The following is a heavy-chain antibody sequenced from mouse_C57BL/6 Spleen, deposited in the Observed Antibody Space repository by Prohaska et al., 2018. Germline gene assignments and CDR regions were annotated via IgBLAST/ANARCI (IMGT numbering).Heavy chain of an antibody. CDR1: GFTFNTYA. CDR3: VRDGITTVVAPDYYAVDY. D-gene: IGHD1-1*01. J-gene: IGHJ4*01. V-gene: IGHV10-3*01. Sequence: EVQLVESGGGLVQPKGSLKLSCAASGFTFNTYAMHWVRQAPGKGLEWVARIRSKSSNYATYYADSVKDRFTISRDDSQSMLYLQMNNLKTEDTAMYYCVRDGITTVVAPDYYAVDYWGQGTSVTVSS. CDR2: IRSKSSNYAT.